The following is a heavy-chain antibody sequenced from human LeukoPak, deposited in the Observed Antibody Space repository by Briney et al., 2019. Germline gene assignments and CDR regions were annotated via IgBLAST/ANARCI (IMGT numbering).Heavy chain of an antibody. CDR2: IYTSGST. CDR1: GGSISSYY. D-gene: IGHD4-17*01. CDR3: ARGGLRVRLRSFDP. V-gene: IGHV4-4*07. Sequence: RPSETLSLTCTVSGGSISSYYWSWIRQPAGKGLEWIGRIYTSGSTNYNPSLKSRVTMSVDTSKNQFSLKLSSVTAADTAVYYCARGGLRVRLRSFDPWGQGTLVTVSS. J-gene: IGHJ5*02.